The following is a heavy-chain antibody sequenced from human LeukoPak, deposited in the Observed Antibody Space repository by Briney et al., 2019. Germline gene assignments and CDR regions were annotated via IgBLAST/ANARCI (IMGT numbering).Heavy chain of an antibody. J-gene: IGHJ5*02. CDR1: GYTFTSYG. V-gene: IGHV7-4-1*02. CDR3: ARISGDFGHLGDP. Sequence: ASVKVSCKASGYTFTSYGISWVRQAPGQGLEWMGWINTKTGNPTYAQGFTGRLVFSLDTSVSTAYLQINNLRVDDTAVYYCARISGDFGHLGDPWGQGTLVTVSS. CDR2: INTKTGNP. D-gene: IGHD3-16*01.